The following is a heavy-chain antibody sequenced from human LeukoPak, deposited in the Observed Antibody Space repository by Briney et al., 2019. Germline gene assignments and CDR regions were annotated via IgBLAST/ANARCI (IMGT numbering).Heavy chain of an antibody. CDR1: GYTFTNYG. CDR3: ARGDYGAYSAVY. CDR2: IIAYNGNT. Sequence: ASVKDSCKASGYTFTNYGISWVRQAPGQGLEWMGWIIAYNGNTNYAQKFQGRVTMTTDTSTSTAYMELKSLRSDDTAVYYCARGDYGAYSAVYWGQGTLVTVSS. V-gene: IGHV1-18*01. J-gene: IGHJ4*02. D-gene: IGHD4-23*01.